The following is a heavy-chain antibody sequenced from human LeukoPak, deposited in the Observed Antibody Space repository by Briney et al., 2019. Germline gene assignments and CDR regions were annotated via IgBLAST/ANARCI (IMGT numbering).Heavy chain of an antibody. Sequence: GGSLRLSCAASGFTFNNFAMSWVRQAPGKGLEWVSAISGRGATTYYADSVKGRFTISRDNSKNTLYLQVNSLTADDTAVYYCARDQALYFSYGDYWGQGTLVTVSS. J-gene: IGHJ4*02. CDR1: GFTFNNFA. V-gene: IGHV3-23*01. CDR3: ARDQALYFSYGDY. D-gene: IGHD3-16*01. CDR2: ISGRGATT.